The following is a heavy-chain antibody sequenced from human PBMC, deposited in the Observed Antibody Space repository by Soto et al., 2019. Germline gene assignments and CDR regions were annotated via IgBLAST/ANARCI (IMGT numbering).Heavy chain of an antibody. J-gene: IGHJ6*02. Sequence: QVQLVQSGAEVKKPGSSVKVSCKASGGTFSSYTISWVRQSPGQGLEWMGRIIPILGIANYAQKFQGRVTITADKSTSTADMELSSLRSEDTAVYYCARDQGMIVVTYYGMDVWGQGTTVTVSS. V-gene: IGHV1-69*08. CDR3: ARDQGMIVVTYYGMDV. D-gene: IGHD3-22*01. CDR1: GGTFSSYT. CDR2: IIPILGIA.